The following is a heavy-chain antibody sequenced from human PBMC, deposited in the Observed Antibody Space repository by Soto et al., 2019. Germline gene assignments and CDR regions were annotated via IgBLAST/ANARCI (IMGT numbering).Heavy chain of an antibody. CDR3: ARGLPIVADY. CDR2: INAGNGNT. D-gene: IGHD3-22*01. J-gene: IGHJ4*02. V-gene: IGHV1-3*01. Sequence: ASVKVSCKASGGTFSSYTISWVRQAPGQRLEWMGWINAGNGNTKYSQKFQGRVTSTRDTSASTAYMELSSLRSEDTAVYYCARGLPIVADYWGQGTLVTVSS. CDR1: GGTFSSYT.